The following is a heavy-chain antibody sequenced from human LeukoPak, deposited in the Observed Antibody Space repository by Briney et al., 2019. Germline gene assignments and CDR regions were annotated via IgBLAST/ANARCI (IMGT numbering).Heavy chain of an antibody. CDR2: INTNTGNP. J-gene: IGHJ4*02. CDR3: ARNNADGEGRFSY. V-gene: IGHV7-4-1*02. CDR1: GYSFIKYD. D-gene: IGHD3-10*01. Sequence: GASVKVSCEASGYSFIKYDMNWVRQAPGQGLEWMGWINTNTGNPTYAQGFTGRFVFSLDTSVSTAYLQISGLKAEDTAVYYCARNNADGEGRFSYWGQGTLVTVSS.